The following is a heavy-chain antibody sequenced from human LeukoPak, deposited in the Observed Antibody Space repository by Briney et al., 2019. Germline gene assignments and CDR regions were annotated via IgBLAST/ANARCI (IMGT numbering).Heavy chain of an antibody. CDR2: ISSSSSSYI. CDR1: GFTFSSYS. D-gene: IGHD6-19*01. V-gene: IGHV3-21*01. Sequence: GGSLRLSCAASGFTFSSYSMNWVRQAPGKGLEWVSSISSSSSSYIYYADSVKGRFTISRDNAKNSLYLQMNSLRAEDTAVYYCARMAVAASSESYFDYWGQGTLVTVSS. CDR3: ARMAVAASSESYFDY. J-gene: IGHJ4*02.